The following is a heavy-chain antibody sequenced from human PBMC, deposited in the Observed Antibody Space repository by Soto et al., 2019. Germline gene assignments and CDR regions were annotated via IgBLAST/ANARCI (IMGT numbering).Heavy chain of an antibody. J-gene: IGHJ4*02. CDR1: GFTFGTYW. Sequence: GGSLRLSCAASGFTFGTYWMSWVRQAPGKGLEWVANIKQDGSEKYYVDSVRGRFTISRDNAKNSLYLQMNSLRAEDTAVYYCARDAITSCYDCWGQRTLVTVSS. CDR2: IKQDGSEK. D-gene: IGHD2-2*01. V-gene: IGHV3-7*05. CDR3: ARDAITSCYDC.